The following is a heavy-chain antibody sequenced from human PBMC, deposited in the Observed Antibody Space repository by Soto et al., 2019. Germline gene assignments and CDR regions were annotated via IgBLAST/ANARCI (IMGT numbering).Heavy chain of an antibody. J-gene: IGHJ3*02. D-gene: IGHD3-22*01. CDR1: GFTFSSAW. V-gene: IGHV3-15*01. Sequence: PGGSLRLSCAASGFTFSSAWMSWVRQAPGKGLEWVGRIKSKTDGGTTDYAAPVKGRFTISRDDSKNTLYLQMNSLKTEDTAVYYCARGDYHDISGPLSDPFDIWGQGTMVTVSS. CDR3: ARGDYHDISGPLSDPFDI. CDR2: IKSKTDGGTT.